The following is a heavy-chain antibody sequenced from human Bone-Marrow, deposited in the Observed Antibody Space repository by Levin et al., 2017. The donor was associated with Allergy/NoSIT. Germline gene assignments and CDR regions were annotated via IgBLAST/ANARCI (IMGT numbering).Heavy chain of an antibody. D-gene: IGHD1-1*01. Sequence: GGSLRLSCAASGFTFSKYEFNWVRQAPGKGLEWVSYISDGGGTIYYADSVKGRFTISRDNAKNSLFLQMDSLRAEDTGIYYCARDGTGEGVGDHWGQGTLVTVSS. CDR1: GFTFSKYE. CDR3: ARDGTGEGVGDH. V-gene: IGHV3-48*03. CDR2: ISDGGGTI. J-gene: IGHJ4*02.